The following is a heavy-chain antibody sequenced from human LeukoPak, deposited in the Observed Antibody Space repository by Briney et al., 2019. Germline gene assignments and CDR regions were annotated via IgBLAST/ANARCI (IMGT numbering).Heavy chain of an antibody. CDR1: GFTVSSNY. CDR3: ARAGYSKDDAFDI. J-gene: IGHJ3*02. D-gene: IGHD3-9*01. V-gene: IGHV3-66*01. Sequence: PGGSLRLSCAASGFTVSSNYMSWVRQAPGKGLEWVSVIYSGGSTYYADSVKGRFTISRDNSKNTLDLQMNSLRAEDTAVYYCARAGYSKDDAFDIWGQGTMVTVSS. CDR2: IYSGGST.